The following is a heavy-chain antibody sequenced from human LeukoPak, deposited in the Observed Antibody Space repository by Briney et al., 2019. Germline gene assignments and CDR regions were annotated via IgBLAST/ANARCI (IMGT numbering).Heavy chain of an antibody. CDR1: GFSFSNYA. J-gene: IGHJ5*02. CDR2: ISDSGGDT. D-gene: IGHD6-25*01. V-gene: IGHV3-23*01. CDR3: ARDGVRQRVINWFDP. Sequence: PGGSLRLSCAASGFSFSNYAMTWVRQAPGKGLEWVSGISDSGGDTFYADSVKGRFTISRDNSKNTLYLQMNSLRAEDTAVYYCARDGVRQRVINWFDPWGQGTLVTVSS.